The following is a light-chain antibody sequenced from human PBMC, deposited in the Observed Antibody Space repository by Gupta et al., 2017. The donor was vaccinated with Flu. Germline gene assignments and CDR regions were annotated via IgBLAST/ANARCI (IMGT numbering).Light chain of an antibody. CDR1: GSNVGGNH. V-gene: IGLV1-47*01. CDR3: SACDDNRGRVL. CDR2: RNK. Sequence: QPVLPQPPSASGTPGPGVSISLSGSGSNVGGNHVYWSHHLPGAAPKLLIYRNKQRPSGVPGRFSGSKSGTSASLAVSGLRPEDEGDYYCSACDDNRGRVLFGGGTKLTVL. J-gene: IGLJ2*01.